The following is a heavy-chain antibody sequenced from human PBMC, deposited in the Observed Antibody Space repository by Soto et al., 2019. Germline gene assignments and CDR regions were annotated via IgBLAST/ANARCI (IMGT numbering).Heavy chain of an antibody. J-gene: IGHJ6*02. CDR1: GFTFTSSA. Sequence: GASVKVSCKASGFTFTSSAVQWVRQARGQRLEWIGWIVVGSGNTNYAQKFQERVTITRDMSTSTAYMELSSLRSEDTAVYYCAASTGTTSPYYYYCMVVWGQGTTVTVSS. CDR3: AASTGTTSPYYYYCMVV. V-gene: IGHV1-58*01. CDR2: IVVGSGNT. D-gene: IGHD1-1*01.